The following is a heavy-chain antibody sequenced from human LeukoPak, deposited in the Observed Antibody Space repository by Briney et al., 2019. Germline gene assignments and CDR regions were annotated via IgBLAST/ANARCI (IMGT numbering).Heavy chain of an antibody. CDR3: ARDGGTDWYDP. CDR1: GFIFSSYA. J-gene: IGHJ5*02. V-gene: IGHV3-23*01. D-gene: IGHD3-16*01. Sequence: GGSLRLSCAASGFIFSSYAMSWVRQAPGRGLEWVSTISGSGGSTYYADSVKGRFTISRDNSKNTVYLQMNSLRVEDTAIYYCARDGGTDWYDPWGQGTLVSVSS. CDR2: ISGSGGST.